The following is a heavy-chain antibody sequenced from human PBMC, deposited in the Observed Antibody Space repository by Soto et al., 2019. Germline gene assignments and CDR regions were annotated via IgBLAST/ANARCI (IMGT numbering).Heavy chain of an antibody. J-gene: IGHJ4*03. D-gene: IGHD2-15*01. Sequence: ASEFTSGSLGSRWIRKEKGKGLEWVSAISGSGGSTYYADSVKGRFTISRDNSKNTLYLQMNSLRAEDTVVYYCAKDVVVKSLLGIRGQGPL. CDR1: EFTSGSLG. CDR3: AKDVVVKSLLGI. V-gene: IGHV3-23*01. CDR2: ISGSGGST.